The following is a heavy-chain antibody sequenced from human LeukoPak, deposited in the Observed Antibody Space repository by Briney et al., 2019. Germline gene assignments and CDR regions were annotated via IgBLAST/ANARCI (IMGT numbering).Heavy chain of an antibody. CDR1: GYTFTSYG. Sequence: ASVKVSCEASGYTFTSYGISWVRQAPGQGLEWMGWISAYNGNTNYAQKLQGRVTMTTDTSTSTAYMELRSLRSDDTAVYYCARTYDSRTTVAFDIWGQGTMVTVSS. CDR3: ARTYDSRTTVAFDI. D-gene: IGHD3-22*01. V-gene: IGHV1-18*01. J-gene: IGHJ3*02. CDR2: ISAYNGNT.